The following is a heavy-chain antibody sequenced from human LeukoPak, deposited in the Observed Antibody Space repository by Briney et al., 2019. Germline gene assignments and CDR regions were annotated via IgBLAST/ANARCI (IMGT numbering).Heavy chain of an antibody. D-gene: IGHD3-9*01. V-gene: IGHV1-2*02. CDR1: GYTFTGYY. CDR3: ARVKSGILTGYSSYFDY. CDR2: INPNSGGT. Sequence: ASVKVSCKASGYTFTGYYMHWVRQAPGQGLEWMGWINPNSGGTNYAQKFQGRVTMTRDTSIGTAYMELSRLRSDDTAVYYCARVKSGILTGYSSYFDYWGQGTLVTVSS. J-gene: IGHJ4*02.